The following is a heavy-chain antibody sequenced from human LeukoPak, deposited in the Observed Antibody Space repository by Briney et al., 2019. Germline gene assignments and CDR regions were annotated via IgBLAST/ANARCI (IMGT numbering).Heavy chain of an antibody. D-gene: IGHD1-7*01. CDR3: AKGQELDDGVFDS. Sequence: GGSLRLSCAASGFTFDDYAMHWVRQAPGKGLEWVSTIRGTGDSTHYADSVKGRFIISRDKSKNMLYLQMNGLRAEDTAIYYCAKGQELDDGVFDSWGQGTLVTVSS. V-gene: IGHV3-23*01. J-gene: IGHJ4*02. CDR1: GFTFDDYA. CDR2: IRGTGDST.